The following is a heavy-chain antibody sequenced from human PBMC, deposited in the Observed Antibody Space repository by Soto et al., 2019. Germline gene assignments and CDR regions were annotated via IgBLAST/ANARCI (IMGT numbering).Heavy chain of an antibody. J-gene: IGHJ6*02. CDR1: GFTFSSYA. CDR3: AKAAVAVFYYYYGMDV. V-gene: IGHV3-23*01. CDR2: ISGSGGST. Sequence: PGGSLRLSCAASGFTFSSYAMSWVRQAPGKGLEWVSAISGSGGSTYYADSVKGRFTISRDNSKNTLYLQMNSLRAEDTAVYYCAKAAVAVFYYYYGMDVWGQGTTVTVS. D-gene: IGHD6-19*01.